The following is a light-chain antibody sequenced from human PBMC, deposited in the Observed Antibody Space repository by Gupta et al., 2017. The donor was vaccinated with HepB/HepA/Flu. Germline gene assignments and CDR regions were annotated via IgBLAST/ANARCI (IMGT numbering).Light chain of an antibody. Sequence: DIQMTQSPSSLSASLGDRVTITCQASQSITTFLVWYQQKPGKAPKLLIYDASSLQSGVPSRCSGSGSGTDFTLTISRLQPEDFATYYCQQSDSTPLTFGQGTRLESK. CDR1: QSITTF. J-gene: IGKJ5*01. CDR2: DAS. V-gene: IGKV1-39*01. CDR3: QQSDSTPLT.